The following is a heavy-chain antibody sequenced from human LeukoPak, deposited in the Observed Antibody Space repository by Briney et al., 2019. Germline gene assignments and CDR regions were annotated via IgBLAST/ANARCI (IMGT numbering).Heavy chain of an antibody. D-gene: IGHD4-23*01. V-gene: IGHV3-21*01. CDR1: GFTFSSYS. Sequence: PGGSLRLSCAASGFTFSSYSMNWVRQGPGKGLECVSSIRSTSSYIYYADSVKGRFTISRDNAKNSLYLQMNSLRAEDTAVYYCARDLGFTVVTGAFDYWGQGTLVTVSS. J-gene: IGHJ4*02. CDR3: ARDLGFTVVTGAFDY. CDR2: IRSTSSYI.